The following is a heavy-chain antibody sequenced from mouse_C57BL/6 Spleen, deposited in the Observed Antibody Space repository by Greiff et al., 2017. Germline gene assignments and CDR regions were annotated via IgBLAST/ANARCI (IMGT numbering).Heavy chain of an antibody. CDR2: IYPRSGTT. D-gene: IGHD2-4*01. CDR1: GYTFTSYG. V-gene: IGHV1-81*01. J-gene: IGHJ4*01. CDR3: ARSLYYDYGRYAMDY. Sequence: QVQLQQSGAELARPGASVKLSCKASGYTFTSYGISWVKQRTGQGLEWIGEIYPRSGTTYYNEKFKGKATLTADKSSSTAYMELRSLTSEDSAVYFCARSLYYDYGRYAMDYWCQGTSVTVSS.